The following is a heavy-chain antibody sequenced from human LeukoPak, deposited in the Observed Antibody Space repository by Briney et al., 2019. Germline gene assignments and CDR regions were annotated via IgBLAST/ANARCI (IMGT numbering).Heavy chain of an antibody. Sequence: GGSLRLSCAASGFTFSSYWMSWVRQAPGKGLEWVANIKQDGSEKYYVDSVKGRFTISRDNAKNSLYLQMNSLRAEDTAVYYCARGQDTVITSHDAFDIWGQGTMVTVSS. D-gene: IGHD4-23*01. CDR1: GFTFSSYW. J-gene: IGHJ3*02. CDR3: ARGQDTVITSHDAFDI. V-gene: IGHV3-7*01. CDR2: IKQDGSEK.